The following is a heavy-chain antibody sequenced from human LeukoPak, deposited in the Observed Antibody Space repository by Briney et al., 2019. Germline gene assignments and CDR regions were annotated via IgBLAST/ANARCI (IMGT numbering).Heavy chain of an antibody. CDR2: ISAYNGDT. J-gene: IGHJ4*02. D-gene: IGHD6-19*01. Sequence: ASVKVSCKASGYTFTGYGISWVRQAPGQGLEWMGWISAYNGDTNYAQKLQGRVTMTTDTSTSTAYMELRSLRADDTAVYYCAKDLSWLGLGYWGQGTLVTVSS. CDR3: AKDLSWLGLGY. CDR1: GYTFTGYG. V-gene: IGHV1-18*01.